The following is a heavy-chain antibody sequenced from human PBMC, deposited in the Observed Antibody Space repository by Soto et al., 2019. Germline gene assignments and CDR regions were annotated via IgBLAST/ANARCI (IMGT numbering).Heavy chain of an antibody. CDR3: ARDRDSSSYFNWFDP. D-gene: IGHD6-13*01. V-gene: IGHV4-59*01. CDR1: CGSISSYY. J-gene: IGHJ5*02. Sequence: SSETLFLTCTVSCGSISSYYWSWIRQPPGKGLEWIGYIYYSGSTNYNPSLKSRVTISVDTSKNQFSLKLSSVTAADTAVYYCARDRDSSSYFNWFDPWGQGTLVTVSS. CDR2: IYYSGST.